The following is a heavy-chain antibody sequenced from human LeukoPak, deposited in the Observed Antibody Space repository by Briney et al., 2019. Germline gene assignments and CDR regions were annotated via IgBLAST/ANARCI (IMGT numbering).Heavy chain of an antibody. D-gene: IGHD6-13*01. CDR2: IIPIFGTA. V-gene: IGHV1-69*05. CDR1: GGTFSSYA. Sequence: SVKVSCKASGGTFSSYAISWVRQAPGQGLEWMGGIIPIFGTANYAQKFQGRVTITTDESTSTAYMELSSLRSEGTAVYYCARDFGEDLAAAGRNAFDIWGQGTMVTVSS. CDR3: ARDFGEDLAAAGRNAFDI. J-gene: IGHJ3*02.